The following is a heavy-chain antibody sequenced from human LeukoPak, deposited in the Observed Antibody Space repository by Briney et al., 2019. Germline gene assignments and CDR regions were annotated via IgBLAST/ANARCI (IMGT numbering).Heavy chain of an antibody. CDR1: GDAISSSSYF. CDR3: ARRHGSSSRRDS. D-gene: IGHD6-13*01. CDR2: IYYSGST. Sequence: SETLSLTCTVSGDAISSSSYFWGWIRQPPGKGMEWIGNIYYSGSTHYNPSLKSRVTISVDMSKNQFSLDLISVTAADTAMYYCARRHGSSSRRDSSGQGTLVTVSS. V-gene: IGHV4-39*01. J-gene: IGHJ4*02.